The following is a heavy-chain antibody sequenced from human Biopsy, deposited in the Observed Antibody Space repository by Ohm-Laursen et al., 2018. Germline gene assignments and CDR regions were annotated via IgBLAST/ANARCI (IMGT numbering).Heavy chain of an antibody. D-gene: IGHD6-19*01. CDR1: GYTLTELS. J-gene: IGHJ4*02. V-gene: IGHV1-24*01. Sequence: SVKVSCKVSGYTLTELSMHWVRQAPGRGLEWMGGFAPENGKTIYAQKFQGRVTMTRDTSKSTVYMELSSLRSADTAVYFCARNTGWYGDLYYFDCWGQGTRVTVSS. CDR3: ARNTGWYGDLYYFDC. CDR2: FAPENGKT.